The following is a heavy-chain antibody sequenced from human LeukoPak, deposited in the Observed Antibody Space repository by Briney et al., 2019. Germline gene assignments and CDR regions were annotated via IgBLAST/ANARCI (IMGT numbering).Heavy chain of an antibody. CDR3: VRGNDYGGPHY. Sequence: GGSLRLSCAVSGFTFSSYWMHWVRQAPGKGLVWVSRIDRDGSRINYADSVKGRFTISRDNGKNTLFLQMNSLRAEDAAVYYCVRGNDYGGPHYWGQGTLVTASS. CDR2: IDRDGSRI. V-gene: IGHV3-74*01. J-gene: IGHJ4*02. D-gene: IGHD4-23*01. CDR1: GFTFSSYW.